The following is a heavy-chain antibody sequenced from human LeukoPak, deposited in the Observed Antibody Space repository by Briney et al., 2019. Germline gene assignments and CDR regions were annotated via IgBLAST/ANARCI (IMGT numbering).Heavy chain of an antibody. Sequence: GGSLRLSCAASGFTFSSYAMSWVRQAPGKGLEWVSAISGSGGSTYYADSVKGRFTISRDNSKNTLYLQMNSLRAEDTAVYYCAKDGYYYDSSGYYYGGGYFDYWGQGTLVTVSS. D-gene: IGHD3-22*01. CDR3: AKDGYYYDSSGYYYGGGYFDY. J-gene: IGHJ4*02. CDR1: GFTFSSYA. V-gene: IGHV3-23*01. CDR2: ISGSGGST.